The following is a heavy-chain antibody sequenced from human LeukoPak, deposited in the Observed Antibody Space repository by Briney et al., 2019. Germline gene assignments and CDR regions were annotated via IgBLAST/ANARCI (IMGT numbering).Heavy chain of an antibody. CDR3: ARVAGWHWFDP. Sequence: PGGSLRLSCAASGFTFDDYAMHWVRQAPGKGLEWVSGISWNSGSMGYADPVKGRFTISRDNSKNTVYPQMNNMRVDDTAVYYCARVAGWHWFDPWGQGTLVTVSS. CDR1: GFTFDDYA. V-gene: IGHV3-9*01. CDR2: ISWNSGSM. D-gene: IGHD6-19*01. J-gene: IGHJ5*02.